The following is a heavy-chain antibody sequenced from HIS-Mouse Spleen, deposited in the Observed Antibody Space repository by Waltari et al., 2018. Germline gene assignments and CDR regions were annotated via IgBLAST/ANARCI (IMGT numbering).Heavy chain of an antibody. J-gene: IGHJ4*02. CDR3: ARPRYYDSSGYYYYFDY. Sequence: EVQLVQSGAEVKKPGESLKISCTGSGYSFTSFWTVWVRQMPGQGLAWMGVIYPGDSDTRYSPSFQGQVTISADKSISTAYLQWSSLKASDTAMYYCARPRYYDSSGYYYYFDYWGQGTLVTVSS. D-gene: IGHD3-22*01. CDR2: IYPGDSDT. V-gene: IGHV5-51*03. CDR1: GYSFTSFW.